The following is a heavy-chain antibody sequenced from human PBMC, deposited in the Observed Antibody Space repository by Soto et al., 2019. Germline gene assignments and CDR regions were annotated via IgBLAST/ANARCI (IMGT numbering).Heavy chain of an antibody. CDR2: IWYDGSNK. CDR3: ARDQRYCSGGSCYPDNWSDP. V-gene: IGHV3-33*01. Sequence: GGSLRLSCAASGFTFSSYGMHWVRQAPGKGLEWVAVIWYDGSNKYYADSVKGRFTISRDNSKNTLYLQMNSLRAEDTAVYYCARDQRYCSGGSCYPDNWSDPWGQGTLVTVSS. D-gene: IGHD2-15*01. J-gene: IGHJ5*02. CDR1: GFTFSSYG.